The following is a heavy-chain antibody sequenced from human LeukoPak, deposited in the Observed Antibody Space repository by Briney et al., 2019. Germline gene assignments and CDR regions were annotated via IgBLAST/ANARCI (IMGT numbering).Heavy chain of an antibody. J-gene: IGHJ3*02. CDR3: ARTCRAYGWEVLIAFDI. Sequence: GASVKVSCKTSGYTFTGYYMHWVRQAPGQGPEWMGWINPNSGGTNYAQKFQGRVTMTRDTSISTAYMELSRLRSDDTAVYYCARTCRAYGWEVLIAFDIWGQGTMVTVSS. V-gene: IGHV1-2*02. CDR2: INPNSGGT. D-gene: IGHD1-26*01. CDR1: GYTFTGYY.